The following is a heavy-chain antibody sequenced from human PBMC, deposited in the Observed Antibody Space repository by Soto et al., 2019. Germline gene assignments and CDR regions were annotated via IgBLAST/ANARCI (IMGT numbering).Heavy chain of an antibody. CDR1: GFTFSNAW. CDR2: IKSKTDGGTT. V-gene: IGHV3-15*01. CDR3: TTGDCSSTSCYGDFDY. J-gene: IGHJ4*02. D-gene: IGHD2-2*01. Sequence: EVQLVESGGGLVKPGGSLRLSCVASGFTFSNAWMSWVRQAPGKGLEWVGRIKSKTDGGTTDYAAPVKGRFTISRDDSKNTLYLQMNSLKTEDTAVYYCTTGDCSSTSCYGDFDYWGQGTLVTVSS.